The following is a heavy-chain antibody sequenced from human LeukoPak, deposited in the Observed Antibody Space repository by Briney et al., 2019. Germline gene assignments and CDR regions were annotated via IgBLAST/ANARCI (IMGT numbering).Heavy chain of an antibody. Sequence: GGSPRLSCAVSGFTFSNYGMHWVRQAPGKGLEWLTLIWYDGQTKFYADSVKGRFTVSRDNSKNTLYLQMDNLTDEDTAMYYCAREWGRIAVAGGPGYWGQGTLVTVSS. J-gene: IGHJ4*02. CDR1: GFTFSNYG. CDR3: AREWGRIAVAGGPGY. CDR2: IWYDGQTK. V-gene: IGHV3-33*01. D-gene: IGHD6-19*01.